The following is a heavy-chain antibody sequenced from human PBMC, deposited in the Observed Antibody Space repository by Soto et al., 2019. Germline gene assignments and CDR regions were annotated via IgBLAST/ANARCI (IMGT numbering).Heavy chain of an antibody. V-gene: IGHV1-69*18. J-gene: IGHJ4*02. D-gene: IGHD3-16*01. CDR2: IIPVFRTS. CDR3: AKDGSWDGGGGKS. Sequence: QVQLVQSGAELKKPGSSVKVSCSASGVTFSSYAFTWVRQAPGQGLEWMGNIIPVFRTSNYAQGFRGRLTISADESTNTIYMELSSLRSEDTAVYFCAKDGSWDGGGGKSWGQGTLVIVSS. CDR1: GVTFSSYA.